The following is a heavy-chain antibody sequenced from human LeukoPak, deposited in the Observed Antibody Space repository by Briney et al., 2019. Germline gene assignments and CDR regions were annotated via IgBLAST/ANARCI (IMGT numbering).Heavy chain of an antibody. CDR2: IIPIFGTA. CDR1: GGTFCSYA. V-gene: IGHV1-69*13. Sequence: ASVKVSCKASGGTFCSYAISWVRQAPGQGLEWMGGIIPIFGTANYAQKFQGRVTITADESTSTAYMELSSLRSEDTAVYYCARRRGSSGPFDYWGQGTLVTVSS. CDR3: ARRRGSSGPFDY. J-gene: IGHJ4*02. D-gene: IGHD6-19*01.